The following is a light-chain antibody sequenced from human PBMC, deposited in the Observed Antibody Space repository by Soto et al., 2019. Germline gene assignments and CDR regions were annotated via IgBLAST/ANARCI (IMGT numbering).Light chain of an antibody. CDR3: SSYTTSTSFIR. Sequence: QSVLTQPASVSGSPGQSITISCTGTSSDIGNYDFVSWYQQVPGTAPKAMIYEVSSRPSGVSNRFSGSKSGNTASLTISGLQAEDEAYYYCSSYTTSTSFIRFGGGTKLTVL. CDR2: EVS. J-gene: IGLJ2*01. CDR1: SSDIGNYDF. V-gene: IGLV2-14*01.